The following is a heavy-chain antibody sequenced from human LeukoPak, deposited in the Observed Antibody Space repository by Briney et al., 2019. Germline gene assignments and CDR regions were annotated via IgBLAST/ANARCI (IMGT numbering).Heavy chain of an antibody. Sequence: GGSLRLSCAASGFTFSNYIMNWVRQAPGKGLEWVSSISSSSSYIYYADSVKGRFTISRDNAKNSLYLQMNSLRAEDTAVYYCARLAYSSGPDYWGQGTLVTVSS. CDR2: ISSSSSYI. CDR3: ARLAYSSGPDY. D-gene: IGHD6-19*01. V-gene: IGHV3-21*01. CDR1: GFTFSNYI. J-gene: IGHJ4*02.